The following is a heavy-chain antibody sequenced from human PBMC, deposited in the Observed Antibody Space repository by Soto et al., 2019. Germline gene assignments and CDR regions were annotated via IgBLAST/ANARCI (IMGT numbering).Heavy chain of an antibody. J-gene: IGHJ6*02. V-gene: IGHV4-39*01. D-gene: IGHD3-9*01. CDR2: IHYSGST. Sequence: QLQLQASGPGLMKPSETLSLNCTVSGASISGSTSYWGWIRQPPGKGLEWIGKIHYSGSTYYSPSLKSRVTLSVDTSKNQFSLRLSSVTAADTAVYYCARHLMTGPYNYYCNGMDVWGPGTTVTVS. CDR3: ARHLMTGPYNYYCNGMDV. CDR1: GASISGSTSY.